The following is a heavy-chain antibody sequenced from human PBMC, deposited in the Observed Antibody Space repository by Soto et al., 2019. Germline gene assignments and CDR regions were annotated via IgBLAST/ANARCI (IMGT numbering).Heavy chain of an antibody. CDR1: GFTFTSSA. CDR3: AADMVGYYYDSSGSEYYFDY. CDR2: IVVGSGNT. V-gene: IGHV1-58*01. J-gene: IGHJ4*02. D-gene: IGHD3-22*01. Sequence: SVKVSCKASGFTFTSSAVQWVRQARGQRLEWIGWIVVGSGNTNYAQKFQERVTITRDMSTSTAYMELSSLRSEDTAVYYCAADMVGYYYDSSGSEYYFDYWGQGTLVTVSS.